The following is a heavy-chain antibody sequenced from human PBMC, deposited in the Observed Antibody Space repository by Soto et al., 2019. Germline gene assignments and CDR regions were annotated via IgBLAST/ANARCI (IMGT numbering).Heavy chain of an antibody. CDR2: IIPILTIT. Sequence: QVQLVQSGAEVKKPGSSVRVSCKPSGGTLSSYTFNWVRQAPGQGLEWMGRIIPILTITNYAQKFQGRVTMGADKSTRTAYMELSSLRSDDSAIYYCARGVWVTGGGKNYYFYDMDVWGKGTTVTVSS. V-gene: IGHV1-69*02. D-gene: IGHD2-21*02. CDR1: GGTLSSYT. J-gene: IGHJ6*03. CDR3: ARGVWVTGGGKNYYFYDMDV.